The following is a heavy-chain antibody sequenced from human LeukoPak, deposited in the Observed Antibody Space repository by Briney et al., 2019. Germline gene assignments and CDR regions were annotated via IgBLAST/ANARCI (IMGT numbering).Heavy chain of an antibody. CDR3: AKRGSPPQAAFDY. D-gene: IGHD6-13*01. CDR2: ISWNSGSI. CDR1: GVTFYDYD. V-gene: IGHV3-9*03. J-gene: IGHJ4*02. Sequence: GRSLRLSCAASGVTFYDYDLRWVRQAPGKGLEWVSGISWNSGSIGYAHSVKGRFTISRDNGKNSLYLQMNSLRAEDMALYYCAKRGSPPQAAFDYWGQGTLVTVSS.